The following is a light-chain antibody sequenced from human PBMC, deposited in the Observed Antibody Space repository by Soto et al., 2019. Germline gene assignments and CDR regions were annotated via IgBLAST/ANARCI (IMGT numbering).Light chain of an antibody. CDR2: WAS. Sequence: DIVMTQSPDSLAVSLGERATINCKSSQSVLNSLNNRNYFAWYQQKSGQPPKLLIYWASTRESGVPDRFSGSGSGTDFTLTISSLQAEDVAVYYCQQYYTTPYTFGQGTKLEIK. V-gene: IGKV4-1*01. J-gene: IGKJ2*01. CDR3: QQYYTTPYT. CDR1: QSVLNSLNNRNY.